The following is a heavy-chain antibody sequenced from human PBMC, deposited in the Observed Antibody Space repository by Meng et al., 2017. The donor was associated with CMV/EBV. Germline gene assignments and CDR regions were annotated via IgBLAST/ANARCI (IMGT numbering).Heavy chain of an antibody. CDR2: IYWDDDK. J-gene: IGHJ4*02. CDR3: ARIAAAGRFDY. D-gene: IGHD6-13*01. CDR1: GFSLSTSGVG. V-gene: IGHV2-5*02. Sequence: QITLKESGPPLVKPPQTLTLTCTFSGFSLSTSGVGVGWIRQPPGKALEWLALIYWDDDKRYSPSLKSRLTITKDTSKNQVVLTMTNMDPVDTATYYCARIAAAGRFDYWGQGTLVTVSS.